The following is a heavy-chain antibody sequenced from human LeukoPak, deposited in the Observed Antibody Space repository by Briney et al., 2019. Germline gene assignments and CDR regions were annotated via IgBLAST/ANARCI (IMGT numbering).Heavy chain of an antibody. CDR2: IIPIFGTA. CDR3: ARGGGYYYDSSDYYREEYFQH. CDR1: GGTFSSYA. Sequence: ASVKVSCKASGGTFSSYAISWVRQAPGQGLEWMGGIIPIFGTANYAQKFQGRVTITADESTSTAYMELSSLRAEDTAVYYCARGGGYYYDSSDYYREEYFQHWGQGTLVTVSS. V-gene: IGHV1-69*13. J-gene: IGHJ1*01. D-gene: IGHD3-22*01.